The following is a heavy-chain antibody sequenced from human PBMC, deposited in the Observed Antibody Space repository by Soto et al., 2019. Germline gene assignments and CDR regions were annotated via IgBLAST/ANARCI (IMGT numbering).Heavy chain of an antibody. V-gene: IGHV4-39*01. CDR2: VYYSGST. CDR3: ARTQSGSSRDY. Sequence: QLQLQESGPGLVKPSETLSLTCTVSGGSISSSSYYWGWIRQPPGKGLEWIGSVYYSGSTYYNPSLKSRGTISVDTSKNQLSLRLSSVTAADTAVYYCARTQSGSSRDYWGQGTLVTVSS. CDR1: GGSISSSSYY. D-gene: IGHD1-26*01. J-gene: IGHJ4*02.